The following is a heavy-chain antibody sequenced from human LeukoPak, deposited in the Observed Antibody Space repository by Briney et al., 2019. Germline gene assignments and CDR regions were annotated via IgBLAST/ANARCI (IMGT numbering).Heavy chain of an antibody. V-gene: IGHV3-33*06. CDR3: AKGHSVWCEDYFDS. Sequence: PGGSLRLSCAASGFTFSSYGMHWVRQAPGKGLEWVAVIWYDGSNKYYADSVMGRFTISRDNSKNTLYLQMNSLRVEDTAVYYCAKGHSVWCEDYFDSWGQGTLVTVSS. D-gene: IGHD5/OR15-5a*01. CDR2: IWYDGSNK. CDR1: GFTFSSYG. J-gene: IGHJ4*02.